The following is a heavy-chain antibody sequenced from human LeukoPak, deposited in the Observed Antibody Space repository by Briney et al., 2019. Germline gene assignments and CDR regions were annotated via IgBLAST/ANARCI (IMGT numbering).Heavy chain of an antibody. CDR1: GFTFSSYS. CDR2: IKSNIDGGTT. Sequence: PGGSLRLSCAASGFTFSSYSMNWVRQAPGKGLEWLGRIKSNIDGGTTDYATPVKGRFSISRDDSGNTLYLQMNNLKTEDTAVYYCTTDAGYTSRWYNYWGQGTLVTVSP. CDR3: TTDAGYTSRWYNY. J-gene: IGHJ4*02. V-gene: IGHV3-15*01. D-gene: IGHD6-13*01.